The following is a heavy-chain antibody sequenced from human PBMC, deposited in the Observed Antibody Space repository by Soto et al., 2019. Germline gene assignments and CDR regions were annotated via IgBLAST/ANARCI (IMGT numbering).Heavy chain of an antibody. D-gene: IGHD2-8*02. Sequence: EVQLVHSGGGLVQPGRSLRLSCAASGFSFGDYGMHWVRQAPGKGLAWVSGIRWRGGSIGYADSVKGRFSISRDNAKNTRYRQRNSLRAEDTAWYYGAKSTGGTANGMDVWGQGTTGTVSS. V-gene: IGHV3-9*01. CDR3: AKSTGGTANGMDV. CDR1: GFSFGDYG. CDR2: IRWRGGSI. J-gene: IGHJ6*02.